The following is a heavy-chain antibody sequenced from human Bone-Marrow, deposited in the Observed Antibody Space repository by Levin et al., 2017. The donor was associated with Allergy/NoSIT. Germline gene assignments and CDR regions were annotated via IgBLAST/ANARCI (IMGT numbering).Heavy chain of an antibody. Sequence: ESLKISCTVSGGSVNSGSYYWSWIRQPPGEGLECIGRIDYSWNTNYNPSLKSRVTISIDTSKNQFSLSLSSVTAADTAVYYCARANYGDKMEAFDIWGQGTMVTVSS. CDR1: GGSVNSGSYY. D-gene: IGHD4-17*01. CDR2: IDYSWNT. CDR3: ARANYGDKMEAFDI. J-gene: IGHJ3*02. V-gene: IGHV4-61*01.